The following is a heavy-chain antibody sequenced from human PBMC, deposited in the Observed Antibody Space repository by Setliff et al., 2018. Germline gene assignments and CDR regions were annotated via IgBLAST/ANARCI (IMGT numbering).Heavy chain of an antibody. D-gene: IGHD2-2*01. CDR2: MYHSGST. J-gene: IGHJ3*02. V-gene: IGHV4-38-2*01. Sequence: LETLSLTCAVSGYSISSDYYWGWIRQPPGKGLEWIGSMYHSGSTYYNPSLKSRVTISVDTSKNQFSLKLNYVTAADTAVYYCARALGYCSRTSCYADAFDIWGQGTMVTVSS. CDR1: GYSISSDYY. CDR3: ARALGYCSRTSCYADAFDI.